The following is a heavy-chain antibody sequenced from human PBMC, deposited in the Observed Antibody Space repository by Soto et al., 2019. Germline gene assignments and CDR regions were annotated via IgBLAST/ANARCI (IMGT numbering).Heavy chain of an antibody. V-gene: IGHV2-70*01. Sequence: TLSLTLTCTFSGFSLTSSGMCVTWIRQPPGKSLEWLALIDWDDDKYYNTSLKTRLTISKDTSKNQVVLTMTNMEPVDTATYYCARTRGSGLYGVDVWGQGTTVTVSS. CDR1: GFSLTSSGMC. J-gene: IGHJ6*02. D-gene: IGHD2-15*01. CDR2: IDWDDDK. CDR3: ARTRGSGLYGVDV.